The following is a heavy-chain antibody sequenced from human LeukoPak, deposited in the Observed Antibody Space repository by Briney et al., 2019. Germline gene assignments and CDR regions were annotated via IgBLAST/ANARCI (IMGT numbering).Heavy chain of an antibody. CDR2: ISSNGGST. D-gene: IGHD1-7*01. CDR3: ARGLPTRTGTKALGDY. CDR1: GFTSSSYA. J-gene: IGHJ4*02. V-gene: IGHV3-64*01. Sequence: GGSLRLSCAASGFTSSSYAMHWVRQAPGKGLEYVSAISSNGGSTYYANSVKGRFTISRDNSKNTLYLQMGSLRAEDMAVYYCARGLPTRTGTKALGDYWGQGTLVTVSS.